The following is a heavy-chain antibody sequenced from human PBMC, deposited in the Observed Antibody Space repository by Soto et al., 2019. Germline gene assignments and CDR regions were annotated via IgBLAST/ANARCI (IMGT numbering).Heavy chain of an antibody. J-gene: IGHJ4*02. V-gene: IGHV5-51*01. CDR2: IYPGDSDT. CDR3: ARRPSHGSGRWHLDY. Sequence: GESLKISCKGFGYNFATYWIGWVRQMPGKGLEWMGIIYPGDSDTRYGPSFQGQVTISADKSIGSAYLQWSSLKASDSAIYYCARRPSHGSGRWHLDYWGPGTLVTVSS. CDR1: GYNFATYW. D-gene: IGHD3-10*01.